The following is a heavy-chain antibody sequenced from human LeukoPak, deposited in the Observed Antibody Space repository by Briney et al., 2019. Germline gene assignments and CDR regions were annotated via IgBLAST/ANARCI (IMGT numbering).Heavy chain of an antibody. Sequence: SETLSLTCAMHSESSGGDDWTWISQPPGKGLEWIGEVSPGGSTRYNPSLRSRVTISLDTSRRRFSLRLSSVTAADTGVYYCARDGGTRLGFDPWGQGTLVTVSS. CDR2: VSPGGST. CDR3: ARDGGTRLGFDP. J-gene: IGHJ5*02. D-gene: IGHD3-16*01. V-gene: IGHV4-34*01. CDR1: SESSGGDD.